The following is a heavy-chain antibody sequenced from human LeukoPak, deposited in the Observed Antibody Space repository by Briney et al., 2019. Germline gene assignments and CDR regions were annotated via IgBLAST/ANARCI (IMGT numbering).Heavy chain of an antibody. CDR3: ARDSHFGESN. Sequence: PSETLSLTCAVYGGSFSGYYWSWVRQPPGKGLEWIGEINHSGSTNYNPSLKSRVTISVDTSKNQFSLKLSSVTAADTAVYYCARDSHFGESNWGQGTMVTGSS. CDR2: INHSGST. D-gene: IGHD3-10*01. CDR1: GGSFSGYY. J-gene: IGHJ3*01. V-gene: IGHV4-34*01.